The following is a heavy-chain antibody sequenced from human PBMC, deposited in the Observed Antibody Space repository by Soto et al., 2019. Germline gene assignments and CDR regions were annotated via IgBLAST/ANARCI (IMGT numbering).Heavy chain of an antibody. J-gene: IGHJ4*02. CDR2: ISGSGGST. CDR1: GFTFSSYA. D-gene: IGHD3-10*01. Sequence: GGFLRLSCAASGFTFSSYAMSWVRQAPGKGLEWVSAISGSGGSTYYADSVKGRFTISRDNSKNTLYLQMNSLRAEDTAVYYCAKAGLLWFGELISFDYWGQGTLVTVSS. V-gene: IGHV3-23*01. CDR3: AKAGLLWFGELISFDY.